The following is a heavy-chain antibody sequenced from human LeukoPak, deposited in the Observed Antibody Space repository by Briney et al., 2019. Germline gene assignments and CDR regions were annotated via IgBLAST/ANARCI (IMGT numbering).Heavy chain of an antibody. V-gene: IGHV4-34*01. CDR3: ARGQDSRKTGY. Sequence: PSETLSLTCVVYGGSFSGYYWSWIRQPPGEGLEWIGDIHPSGSTEYSPSLNSRVTISVDTSQNQFSLTLTSVTAADTAIYYCARGQDSRKTGYWGQGTLVAVSS. CDR1: GGSFSGYY. J-gene: IGHJ4*02. D-gene: IGHD2-15*01. CDR2: IHPSGST.